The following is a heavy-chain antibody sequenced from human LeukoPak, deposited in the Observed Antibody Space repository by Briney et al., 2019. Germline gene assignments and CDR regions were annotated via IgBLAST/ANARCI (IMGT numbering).Heavy chain of an antibody. V-gene: IGHV1-2*02. J-gene: IGHJ4*02. CDR3: SREDY. CDR1: GYTLTGYY. Sequence: ASVKVSCKTSGYTLTGYYLHWVRQAPGQGLEWVGWINPNSGGTHYAQKFQGRVTMTRDTSITTVYMELSRLRSDDTAVYYCSREDYWGQGTLVTVSS. CDR2: INPNSGGT.